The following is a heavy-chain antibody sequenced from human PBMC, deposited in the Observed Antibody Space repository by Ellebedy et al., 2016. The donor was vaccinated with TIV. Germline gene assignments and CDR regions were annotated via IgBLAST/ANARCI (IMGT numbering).Heavy chain of an antibody. CDR2: IVASGERT. J-gene: IGHJ4*02. CDR1: GFPFSSHA. CDR3: ARDGYVHDGFDY. V-gene: IGHV3-23*01. Sequence: GESLKISCEASGFPFSSHAMSWVRQAPGKGPEWISAIVASGERTSYADSVKGRFTISRDNAKNMLYLQMNSLRVEDTAVYYCARDGYVHDGFDYWGQGTPVTVSS. D-gene: IGHD2-15*01.